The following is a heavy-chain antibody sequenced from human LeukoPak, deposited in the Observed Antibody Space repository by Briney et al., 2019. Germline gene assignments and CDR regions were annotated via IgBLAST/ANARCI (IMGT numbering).Heavy chain of an antibody. V-gene: IGHV1-24*01. J-gene: IGHJ3*02. CDR3: ATEGSYYEHDAFDI. Sequence: ASVKVSCKVSGYTLTELSMHWVRQAPGKGLEWMGGFDPEDGETIYTQKFQGRVTMTEDTSTDTAYMELSSLRSGDTAVYYCATEGSYYEHDAFDIWGQGTMVTVSS. CDR1: GYTLTELS. D-gene: IGHD1-26*01. CDR2: FDPEDGET.